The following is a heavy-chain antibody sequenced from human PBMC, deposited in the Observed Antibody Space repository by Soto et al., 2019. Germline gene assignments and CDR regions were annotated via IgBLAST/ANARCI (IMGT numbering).Heavy chain of an antibody. V-gene: IGHV3-21*01. CDR1: GFTFSRYS. Sequence: EVQLVESGGGLVKPGGSLRLSCAASGFTFSRYSMNWVRQAPGKGLEWVSSISSSSGDINYADSVKGRFTISRDNAKNSLYLPMNSLRGEDAAVYFCSRDSTTFDYWGQGTLVTVSS. J-gene: IGHJ4*02. D-gene: IGHD2-2*01. CDR2: ISSSSGDI. CDR3: SRDSTTFDY.